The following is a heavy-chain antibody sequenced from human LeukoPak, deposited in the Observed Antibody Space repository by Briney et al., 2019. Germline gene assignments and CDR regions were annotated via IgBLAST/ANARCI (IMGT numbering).Heavy chain of an antibody. CDR1: GFTFSSYG. Sequence: GGSLRLSCAASGFTFSSYGMHWVRQAPGKGLEWVAVISYDGSNKYYADSVKGRFTISRDNSKNTLYLQMNSLRAEDTAVYYCARDSAWDWFDPWGQGTLVTVSS. J-gene: IGHJ5*02. CDR3: ARDSAWDWFDP. CDR2: ISYDGSNK. D-gene: IGHD1-26*01. V-gene: IGHV3-30*03.